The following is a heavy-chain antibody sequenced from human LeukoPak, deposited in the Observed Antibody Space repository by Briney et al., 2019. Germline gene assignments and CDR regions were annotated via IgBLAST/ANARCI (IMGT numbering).Heavy chain of an antibody. CDR1: GGSIGSRSYY. Sequence: SETLSLTCTVSGGSIGSRSYYRGWIRQPPGKGLEWIGYIYYSGSTNYNPSLKSRVTISVDTSKSQFSLKLSSVTAADTAVYYCARAPQAPLAGTFWFDPWGQGTLVTVSS. V-gene: IGHV4-61*01. CDR3: ARAPQAPLAGTFWFDP. CDR2: IYYSGST. J-gene: IGHJ5*02. D-gene: IGHD6-19*01.